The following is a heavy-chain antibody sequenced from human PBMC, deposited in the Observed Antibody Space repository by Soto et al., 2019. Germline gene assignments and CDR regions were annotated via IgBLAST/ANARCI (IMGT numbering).Heavy chain of an antibody. CDR3: ARDRIAATGPDY. CDR2: ISSSSTI. CDR1: GFTFSSYS. V-gene: IGHV3-48*01. J-gene: IGHJ4*02. D-gene: IGHD6-13*01. Sequence: GGSLRLSCAASGFTFSSYSMNWVRQAPGKGLEWVSYISSSSTIYYADSVKGRFTISRDNSKNSLYLQMNSLRAEDTAVYYCARDRIAATGPDYWGQGTLVTVSS.